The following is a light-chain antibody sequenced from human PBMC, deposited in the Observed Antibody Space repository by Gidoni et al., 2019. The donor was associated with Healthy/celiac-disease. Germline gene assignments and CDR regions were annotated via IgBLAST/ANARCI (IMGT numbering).Light chain of an antibody. CDR3: QVWDSSSDHYVV. Sequence: SYVLTQPPSVSVAPGKTARITCGGNNIGSKSVHWYRQKPGQAPVLVIYYDSDRPSGIPERFSGSNSGNTATLTISRVEAGDEADYYCQVWDSSSDHYVVFGGGTKLTVL. CDR2: YDS. J-gene: IGLJ2*01. CDR1: NIGSKS. V-gene: IGLV3-21*04.